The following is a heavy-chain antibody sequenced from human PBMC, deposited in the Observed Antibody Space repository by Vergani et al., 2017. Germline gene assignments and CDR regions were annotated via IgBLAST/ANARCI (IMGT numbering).Heavy chain of an antibody. D-gene: IGHD3-16*01. CDR2: IKFDGSNQ. J-gene: IGHJ4*02. CDR1: GFTLSNYD. V-gene: IGHV3-30*02. Sequence: QVQLVESGGGVVQRGGSLRLSCATSGFTLSNYDMQWIRQGPRKALEFVSFIKFDGSNQYYADSVKGRFTLSRDFSKNTLYLQMNSLRTDDTATYYCAKDVRGWGSDYWGQGSQVIVAS. CDR3: AKDVRGWGSDY.